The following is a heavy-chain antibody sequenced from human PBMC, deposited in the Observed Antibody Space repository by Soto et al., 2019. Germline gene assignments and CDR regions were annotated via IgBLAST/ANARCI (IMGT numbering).Heavy chain of an antibody. CDR2: INTNGRTT. CDR3: ARGHYGLDV. V-gene: IGHV3-11*01. CDR1: GFTFSDYH. J-gene: IGHJ6*02. Sequence: QVQLVESGGDLVQPGGSLRLSCAASGFTFSDYHMSWIRQAPGKGLEWVSYINTNGRTTNYADSVKGRFTISRDNAKNTLYLQMNSLRDEDTAVYYCARGHYGLDVWGQGTTVTVSS.